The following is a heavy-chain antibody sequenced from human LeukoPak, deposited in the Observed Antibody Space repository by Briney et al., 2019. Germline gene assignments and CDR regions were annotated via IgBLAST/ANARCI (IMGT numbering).Heavy chain of an antibody. V-gene: IGHV4-4*02. CDR3: ARGRGVMARGVMDY. Sequence: SETLSLTCAVSGGSISSSNWWSWVRQPPGKGLEWIGEIYHSGSTNYNPSLKSRVTISVDKSKNQFSLKLSSVTAADTAVYYCARGRGVMARGVMDYWGQGTLVTVSS. CDR1: GGSISSSNW. CDR2: IYHSGST. J-gene: IGHJ4*02. D-gene: IGHD3-10*01.